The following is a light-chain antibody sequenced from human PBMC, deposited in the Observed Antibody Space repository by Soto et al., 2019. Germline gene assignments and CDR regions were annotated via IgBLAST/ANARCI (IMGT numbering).Light chain of an antibody. Sequence: DIQRTQSPSTMSASVGDRVTVTCRASQTIGSWLAWYQQKPGRAPKLLIFDASSLESGVPSRFSGNGSGTEFTLTISGLKQDDCARYDCQQYNSYSGMFGQGTKVDIK. V-gene: IGKV1-5*01. CDR1: QTIGSW. J-gene: IGKJ1*01. CDR3: QQYNSYSGM. CDR2: DAS.